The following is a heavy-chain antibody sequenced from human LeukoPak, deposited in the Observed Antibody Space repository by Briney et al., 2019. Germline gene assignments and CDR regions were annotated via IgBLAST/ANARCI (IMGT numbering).Heavy chain of an antibody. D-gene: IGHD2-21*02. J-gene: IGHJ4*02. V-gene: IGHV1-18*01. CDR3: ARDGAPRAGHGDWDY. CDR1: GYTFTSYG. CDR2: ISAYNGNT. Sequence: ASLKVCCKASGYTFTSYGISWVRQAPGQGLEWMEWISAYNGNTNYAQKLQGRVTMTTDTSTSTAYMELRSLRSDDTAVYYCARDGAPRAGHGDWDYWGQGTLVTVSS.